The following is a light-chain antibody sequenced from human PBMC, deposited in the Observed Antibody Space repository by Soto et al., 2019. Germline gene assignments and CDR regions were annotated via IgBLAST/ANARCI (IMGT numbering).Light chain of an antibody. CDR1: QSVSSN. CDR2: GAS. V-gene: IGKV3-15*01. CDR3: QQNNNWHPWT. J-gene: IGKJ1*01. Sequence: EIVMTQSPATLSVSPGERATLSCRASQSVSSNLAWYQQKPGQAPRLLIYGASTRATGIPARFSGSGSGTDFTLPISSLKSDDFAVYYCQQNNNWHPWTFGQGTKVEI.